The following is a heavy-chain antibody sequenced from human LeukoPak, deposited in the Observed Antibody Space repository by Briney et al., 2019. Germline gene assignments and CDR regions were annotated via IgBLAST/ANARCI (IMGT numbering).Heavy chain of an antibody. CDR2: MNPNNGGA. CDR3: ARGHHCTGGSCYSNCFDP. Sequence: GASVKVSCKASGYTFTDYYMHWVLQAPGPGLEWMGWMNPNNGGANHAQNFQGRVTMTRDTSISTAYMELSRLRSDDTAVYYCARGHHCTGGSCYSNCFDPWGQGTLVTVSS. CDR1: GYTFTDYY. V-gene: IGHV1-2*02. J-gene: IGHJ5*02. D-gene: IGHD2-15*01.